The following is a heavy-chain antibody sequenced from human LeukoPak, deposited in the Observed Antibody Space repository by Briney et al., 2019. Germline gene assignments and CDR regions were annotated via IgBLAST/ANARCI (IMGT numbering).Heavy chain of an antibody. D-gene: IGHD4-11*01. V-gene: IGHV3-7*01. Sequence: GGSLRLCCAGSGYTFSNYWMSWVRQAPGKGLEWVANIKQDGSEKYYVDSVKGRFTISRDNANNLLYLQMNSLRAEDTAVYYCARATTVGNYFDYWGQGTLVTVSS. J-gene: IGHJ4*02. CDR2: IKQDGSEK. CDR3: ARATTVGNYFDY. CDR1: GYTFSNYW.